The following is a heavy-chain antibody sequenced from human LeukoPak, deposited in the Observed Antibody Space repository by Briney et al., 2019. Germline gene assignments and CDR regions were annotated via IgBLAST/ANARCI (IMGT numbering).Heavy chain of an antibody. V-gene: IGHV3-64*01. CDR1: GFTFSNYP. J-gene: IGHJ3*02. D-gene: IGHD2/OR15-2a*01. CDR3: AREISRGFDI. CDR2: VSSNGAST. Sequence: GGSLRLSCAASGFTFSNYPMHWVRQAPGKGLVSVSAVSSNGASTYYENSVKDRFIVSRDNSKNTLYLQLGSLRAEDTAVYYCAREISRGFDIWAKGQWSPSLQ.